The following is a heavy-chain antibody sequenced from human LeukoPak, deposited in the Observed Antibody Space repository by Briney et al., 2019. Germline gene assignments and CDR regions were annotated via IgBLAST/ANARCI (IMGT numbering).Heavy chain of an antibody. CDR3: ARDGGGPGTTILNYFDY. J-gene: IGHJ4*02. CDR2: ISAYNGNT. V-gene: IGHV1-18*01. CDR1: DYTFSNYG. D-gene: IGHD2/OR15-2a*01. Sequence: GASVKVSCKASDYTFSNYGFSWVRQAPGQGLEWMGWISAYNGNTNYAQRFQGRVTMTTDTATSTAYMELRSLTSDDTAVYYCARDGGGPGTTILNYFDYWGQGTLVTVSS.